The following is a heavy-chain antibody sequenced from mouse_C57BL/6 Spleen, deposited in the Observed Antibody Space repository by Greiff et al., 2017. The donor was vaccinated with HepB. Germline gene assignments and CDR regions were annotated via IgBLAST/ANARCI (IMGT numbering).Heavy chain of an antibody. CDR3: ARVDIYYGNLYAMDY. D-gene: IGHD2-1*01. J-gene: IGHJ4*01. V-gene: IGHV1-52*01. Sequence: KQRPIQGLEWIGNIDPSDSETHYNQKFKDKATLTVDKSSSTAYMQLSSLTSEDSAVYYCARVDIYYGNLYAMDYWGQGTSVTVSS. CDR2: IDPSDSET.